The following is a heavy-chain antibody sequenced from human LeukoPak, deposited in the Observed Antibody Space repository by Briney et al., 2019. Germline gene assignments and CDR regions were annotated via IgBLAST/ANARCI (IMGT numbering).Heavy chain of an antibody. D-gene: IGHD6-13*01. CDR3: ATTGYSSRNY. CDR1: GGSISSYY. CDR2: ISISGSGDT. V-gene: IGHV3-23*01. Sequence: ETLSLTCTVSGGSISSYYWSWIRQPPGKGLEWVSSISISGSGDTYYADSVKGRFTISRDNSKNTLYLQMNSLRAEDTAVYYCATTGYSSRNYWGQGTLVTVSS. J-gene: IGHJ4*02.